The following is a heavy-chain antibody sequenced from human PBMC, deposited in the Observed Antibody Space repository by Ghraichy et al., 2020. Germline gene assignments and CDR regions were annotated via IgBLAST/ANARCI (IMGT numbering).Heavy chain of an antibody. V-gene: IGHV1-24*01. CDR2: LDLEDGEA. CDR3: TTTTRTSCGSYCYPLDF. D-gene: IGHD2-21*02. J-gene: IGHJ6*02. CDR1: GYSLTELF. Sequence: AAVKVSCKVSGYSLTELFMHSVRQAPGKGLERMGGLDLEDGEADYAQKFQGRVTMTDDTSTDTAYMELRSLRSEDTAMYYCTTTTRTSCGSYCYPLDFWGQGTTVTVSS.